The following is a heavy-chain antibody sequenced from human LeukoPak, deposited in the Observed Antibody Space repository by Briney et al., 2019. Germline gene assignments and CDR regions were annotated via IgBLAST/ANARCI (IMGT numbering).Heavy chain of an antibody. CDR1: GFTXXSYW. Sequence: GFTXXSYWMHWVRQAPGKGLVWVSRINSDGSSTSYADSVKGRFTISRDNAKNTLYLQMNSLRAEDTAVYYCAREPDTTYGMDVWGQGTTVTVSS. V-gene: IGHV3-74*01. CDR3: AREPDTTYGMDV. J-gene: IGHJ6*02. CDR2: INSDGSST. D-gene: IGHD1-1*01.